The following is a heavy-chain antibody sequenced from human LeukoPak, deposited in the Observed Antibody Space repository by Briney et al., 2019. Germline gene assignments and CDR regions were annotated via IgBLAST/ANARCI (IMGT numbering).Heavy chain of an antibody. CDR3: ARVSYYYGSGSYYNPAYYFDY. Sequence: ASVKVSCKASGYTFTGYYIHWVRQAPGQGLEWMGWINPNSGGTNYAQKFQGRVTMTRDTSISTAYMELSRLRSDDTAVYYCARVSYYYGSGSYYNPAYYFDYWGQGTLVTVSS. V-gene: IGHV1-2*02. D-gene: IGHD3-10*01. CDR1: GYTFTGYY. CDR2: INPNSGGT. J-gene: IGHJ4*02.